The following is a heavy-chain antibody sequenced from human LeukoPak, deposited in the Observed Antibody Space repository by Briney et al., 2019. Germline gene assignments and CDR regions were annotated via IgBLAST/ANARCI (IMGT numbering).Heavy chain of an antibody. CDR3: ASGAEGYVFDP. Sequence: PGGSLRLSCAASGFTFSSYSMNWVRQAPGKGLEWVSYISSSSSTIYYADSVKGRFTISRDNAKKSLYLQMNSLRVEDTAVYYCASGAEGYVFDPWGQGTLVTVSS. J-gene: IGHJ5*02. CDR2: ISSSSSTI. D-gene: IGHD5-12*01. V-gene: IGHV3-48*01. CDR1: GFTFSSYS.